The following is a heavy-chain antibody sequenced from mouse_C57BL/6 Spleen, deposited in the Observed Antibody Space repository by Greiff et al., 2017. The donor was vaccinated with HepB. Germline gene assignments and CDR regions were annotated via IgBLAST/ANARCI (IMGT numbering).Heavy chain of an antibody. J-gene: IGHJ2*01. CDR2: IYPGDGDT. Sequence: VQLQQSGPELVKPGASVKISCKASGYAFSSSWMNWVKQRPGKGLEWIGRIYPGDGDTNYNGKFKGKATLTADKSSSTAYMQLSSLTSEDSAVYFCAGAYSNYFDYWGQGTTLTVSS. CDR3: AGAYSNYFDY. CDR1: GYAFSSSW. V-gene: IGHV1-82*01. D-gene: IGHD2-5*01.